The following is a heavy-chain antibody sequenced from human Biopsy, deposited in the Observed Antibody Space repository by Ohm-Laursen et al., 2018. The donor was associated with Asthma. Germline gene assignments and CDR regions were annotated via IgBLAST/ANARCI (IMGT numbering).Heavy chain of an antibody. D-gene: IGHD6-19*01. Sequence: TVSLTCSVYGGSLRSFYWSWIRQSPEKGLEWVGYVYWTGSTNYNPSLKSRVTMSVGTSKNRMFLELTSVTAADTAIYYCVRAVRNEQWLAPFDYWGQGKPVTVSS. J-gene: IGHJ4*02. CDR3: VRAVRNEQWLAPFDY. V-gene: IGHV4-59*01. CDR2: VYWTGST. CDR1: GGSLRSFY.